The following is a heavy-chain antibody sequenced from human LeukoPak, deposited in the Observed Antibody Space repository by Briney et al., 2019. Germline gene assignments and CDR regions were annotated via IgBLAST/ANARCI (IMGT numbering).Heavy chain of an antibody. D-gene: IGHD6-13*01. CDR2: ISYDGSNR. V-gene: IGHV3-30*18. J-gene: IGHJ6*02. CDR1: GFTFSSYG. CDR3: AKSISRGKQQLVPGGRYYYYYYGMDV. Sequence: PGRSLRLSCAASGFTFSSYGMHWVRQAPGKGLEWVAVISYDGSNRYYADSVKARFTISRDNSKNTLYLQMNSLRAEDTAVYYCAKSISRGKQQLVPGGRYYYYYYGMDVWGQGTTVTVSS.